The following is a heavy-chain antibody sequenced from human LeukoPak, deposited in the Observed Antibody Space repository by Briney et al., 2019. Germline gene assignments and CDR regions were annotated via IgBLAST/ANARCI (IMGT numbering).Heavy chain of an antibody. CDR1: GFTVSTNY. J-gene: IGHJ4*02. V-gene: IGHV3-53*01. D-gene: IGHD3-22*01. Sequence: GGSLRLSCAASGFTVSTNYMSWVRQPPGKGLEWVSVIYGGDNTYYADSVKGRFIISRDNSENTLYLQMNSLRAEDTAVYYCAKAQGEYYYDSSGYYFDYWGQGTLVTVSS. CDR3: AKAQGEYYYDSSGYYFDY. CDR2: IYGGDNT.